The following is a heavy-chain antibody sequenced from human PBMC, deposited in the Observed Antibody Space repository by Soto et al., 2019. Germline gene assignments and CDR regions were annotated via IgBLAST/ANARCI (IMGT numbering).Heavy chain of an antibody. D-gene: IGHD6-6*01. CDR3: ARRLRSICFDS. CDR1: GVSITSDAYY. V-gene: IGHV4-39*01. J-gene: IGHJ5*01. CDR2: IHYTGTT. Sequence: QLQLQESGPGLVKPSETLSLTCTVSGVSITSDAYYWGWIRQPPGEGLEWIGNIHYTGTTYYNSSLKSRVTIAVDTSKNQFSLKLRSVTAADTAVYYCARRLRSICFDSWGQGTLVTVSS.